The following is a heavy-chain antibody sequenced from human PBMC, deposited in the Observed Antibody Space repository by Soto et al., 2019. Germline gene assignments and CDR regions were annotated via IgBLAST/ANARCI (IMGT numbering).Heavy chain of an antibody. Sequence: LSLTCSVTGASVISFSWSWIRQSPGKGLEWIGYIHNSGGTNYTPSLRSRVTISVDTSKNLLSLNLTSLTAADTAVYYCARGGTSGSAVYNWFDPWGQGTLVTVSS. V-gene: IGHV4-59*02. CDR1: GASVISFS. D-gene: IGHD3-10*01. J-gene: IGHJ5*02. CDR2: IHNSGGT. CDR3: ARGGTSGSAVYNWFDP.